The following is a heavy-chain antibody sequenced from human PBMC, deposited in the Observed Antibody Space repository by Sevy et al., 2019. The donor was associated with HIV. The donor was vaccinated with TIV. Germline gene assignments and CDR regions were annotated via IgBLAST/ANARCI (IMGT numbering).Heavy chain of an antibody. CDR3: ARLYCTSTSCYLDY. J-gene: IGHJ4*02. Sequence: GESLKISCKGSGYIFINYWITWVRQMPGKGLEWMGKIDPSDSGSKYSPSFQGHVTISADKSSSTAYLQWDSLEASDTAMYYCARLYCTSTSCYLDYWGQGTLVTVSS. CDR2: IDPSDSGS. D-gene: IGHD2-2*01. V-gene: IGHV5-10-1*01. CDR1: GYIFINYW.